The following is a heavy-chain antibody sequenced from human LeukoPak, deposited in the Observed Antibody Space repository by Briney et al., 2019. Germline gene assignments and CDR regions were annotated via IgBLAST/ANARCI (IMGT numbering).Heavy chain of an antibody. CDR3: ATESRYCNSATCYFHY. CDR1: GFTFSSYG. D-gene: IGHD2-2*01. V-gene: IGHV3-33*01. Sequence: GKSLRLSCAASGFTFSSYGMHWVHQAPGKGLEWVAVIWYDGINKDYLDSVKGRFTISRDNSKNMLYLQMNSLRAEDTAVYYCATESRYCNSATCYFHYWGQGTLVTVSS. J-gene: IGHJ4*02. CDR2: IWYDGINK.